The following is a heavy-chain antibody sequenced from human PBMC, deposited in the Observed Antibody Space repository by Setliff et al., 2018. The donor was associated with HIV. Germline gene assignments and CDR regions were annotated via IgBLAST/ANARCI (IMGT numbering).Heavy chain of an antibody. CDR3: APVSSGWFDP. D-gene: IGHD6-25*01. Sequence: ASVKVSCKASGYTFTNYGISWVRQAPGQGLEWMGGFDPDDGETVYAQQFQGRVTMTEDTSTDTAYMELTSLRSEDTAMYYCAPVSSGWFDPWGQGTLVTVSS. V-gene: IGHV1-24*01. CDR1: GYTFTNYG. CDR2: FDPDDGET. J-gene: IGHJ5*02.